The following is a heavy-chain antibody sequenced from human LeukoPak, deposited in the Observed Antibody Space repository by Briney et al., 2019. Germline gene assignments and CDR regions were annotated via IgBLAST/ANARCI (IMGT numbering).Heavy chain of an antibody. Sequence: GGSLRLSCAASGFTFNSYAMNWVCQAPGKGLEWVSSISGSGGSTYYADSVKGRFTISRDSFKNTLYLQINSLRAEDTAVYYCAKSDPVGSSSWYSVHPYYMDVWGKGTTVTVSS. V-gene: IGHV3-23*01. CDR3: AKSDPVGSSSWYSVHPYYMDV. D-gene: IGHD6-13*01. CDR1: GFTFNSYA. CDR2: ISGSGGST. J-gene: IGHJ6*03.